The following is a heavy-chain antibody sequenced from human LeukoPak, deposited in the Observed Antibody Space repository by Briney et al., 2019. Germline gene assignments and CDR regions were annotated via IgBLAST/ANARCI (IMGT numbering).Heavy chain of an antibody. J-gene: IGHJ3*02. V-gene: IGHV3-33*01. CDR2: IWYDGSNK. CDR3: ARGPGDFDASDI. CDR1: GFTFSSYG. D-gene: IGHD1-14*01. Sequence: GRSLRLSCAASGFTFSSYGMHWVRQAPGKGLEWVAVIWYDGSNKYYADSVKGRFTISRDNAQKSLWLQMNSLRVEDTAVYYCARGPGDFDASDIWGQGTMVTVSS.